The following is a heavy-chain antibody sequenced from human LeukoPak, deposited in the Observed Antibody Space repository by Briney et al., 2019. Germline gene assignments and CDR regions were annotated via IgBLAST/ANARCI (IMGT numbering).Heavy chain of an antibody. D-gene: IGHD6-6*01. CDR1: GGSISSYY. V-gene: IGHV4-59*08. CDR2: IYYSGST. CDR3: ARLGGYSSSSGLGY. Sequence: PSETLSLTCTVSGGSISSYYWSWIRQPPGKGLEWIGYIYYSGSTNYNPSLKSRVTISVDTSKNQLPLRLSSVTAADTAVYYCARLGGYSSSSGLGYWGQGTLVT. J-gene: IGHJ4*02.